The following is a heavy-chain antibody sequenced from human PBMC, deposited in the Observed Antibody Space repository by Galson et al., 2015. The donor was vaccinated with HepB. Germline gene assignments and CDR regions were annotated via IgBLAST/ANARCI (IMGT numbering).Heavy chain of an antibody. CDR3: ARDIVVVPAASYYYYGMDV. D-gene: IGHD2-2*01. CDR2: IIPIFGTA. Sequence: SVKVSCKASGGTFSSYAISWVRQAPGQGLEWMGGIIPIFGTANYAQKFQGRVTITADESTSTAYMELSSLRSEDTAVYYCARDIVVVPAASYYYYGMDVWGQGTTVTVSS. CDR1: GGTFSSYA. V-gene: IGHV1-69*13. J-gene: IGHJ6*02.